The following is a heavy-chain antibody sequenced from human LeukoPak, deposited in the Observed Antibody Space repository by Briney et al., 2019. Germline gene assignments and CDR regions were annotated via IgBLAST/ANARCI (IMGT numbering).Heavy chain of an antibody. CDR3: ARETTAAGSFDY. V-gene: IGHV1-46*01. J-gene: IGHJ4*02. CDR1: GYTFTSYY. Sequence: ASVKVSCKASGYTFTSYYMHWVRQAPGQGLEWMGIINPSGGSTSYAQKFQGRVTMTRDTSTSTVYMELSSLRSEDTAAYYCARETTAAGSFDYRGQGTLVTVSS. CDR2: INPSGGST. D-gene: IGHD6-13*01.